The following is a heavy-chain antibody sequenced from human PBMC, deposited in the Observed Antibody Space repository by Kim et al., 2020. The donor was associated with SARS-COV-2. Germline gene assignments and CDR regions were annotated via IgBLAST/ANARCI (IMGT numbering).Heavy chain of an antibody. CDR1: GFTFSDYY. CDR2: ISSSGSTI. V-gene: IGHV3-11*01. D-gene: IGHD6-13*01. J-gene: IGHJ6*02. CDR3: ARLKIAAANTYYYGMDV. Sequence: GGSLRLSCAASGFTFSDYYMSWIRQAPGKGLEWVSYISSSGSTIYYADSVKGRFTISRDNAKNSLYLQMNSLRAEDTAVYYCARLKIAAANTYYYGMDVWGQGTTVTVSS.